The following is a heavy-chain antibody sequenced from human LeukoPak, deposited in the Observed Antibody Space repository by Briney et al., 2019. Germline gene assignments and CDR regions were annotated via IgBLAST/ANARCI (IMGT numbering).Heavy chain of an antibody. J-gene: IGHJ3*02. D-gene: IGHD2-15*01. CDR2: IYTSGST. V-gene: IGHV4-61*02. CDR3: ASVVDSDAFDI. Sequence: SETLSLTCTVSGGTISSGSYYWSWIRQPAGKGLEWIGRIYTSGSTNYNPSLKSRVTISVDTSKNQFSLKLSSVTAADTAVYYCASVVDSDAFDIWGQGTMVTVSS. CDR1: GGTISSGSYY.